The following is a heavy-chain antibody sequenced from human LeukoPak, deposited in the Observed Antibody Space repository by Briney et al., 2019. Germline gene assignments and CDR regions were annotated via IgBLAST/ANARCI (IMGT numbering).Heavy chain of an antibody. CDR3: AKEHSDVLRFLEWLLLGAFDP. V-gene: IGHV3-33*06. CDR2: IWYDGSNK. CDR1: GFTFSSYG. Sequence: PGRSLRLSCAASGFTFSSYGMHWVRQAPGKGLEWVAVIWYDGSNKYYADSVKGRFTISRDNSKNTLYLQMNSLRAEDTAVYYCAKEHSDVLRFLEWLLLGAFDPWGQGTLVTVSS. D-gene: IGHD3-3*01. J-gene: IGHJ5*02.